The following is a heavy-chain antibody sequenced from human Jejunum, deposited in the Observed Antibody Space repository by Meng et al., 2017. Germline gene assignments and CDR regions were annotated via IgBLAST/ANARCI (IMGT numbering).Heavy chain of an antibody. V-gene: IGHV4-4*02. D-gene: IGHD3-16*01. CDR1: GDSISSTSW. CDR2: IYHSGRS. Sequence: VHLQESGPGLVKPSGTLSLPCEVSGDSISSTSWWDWLRQPPGKGLEWIGEIYHSGRSNFIPSLKSRVSISLDESESQFSLTLNSVTAADTAVYYCARGVGDIRFGFDYWGQGILVTVSS. CDR3: ARGVGDIRFGFDY. J-gene: IGHJ4*02.